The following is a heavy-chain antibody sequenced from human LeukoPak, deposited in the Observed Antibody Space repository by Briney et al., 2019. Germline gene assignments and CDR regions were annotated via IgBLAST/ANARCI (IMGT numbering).Heavy chain of an antibody. CDR3: AKDGGYCSGGSCRPDAFDI. CDR2: ISWNSGSI. D-gene: IGHD2-15*01. Sequence: GGSLRLSCAASGFTFDDYAMHWVRQAPGKGLEWVSGISWNSGSIGYADSVKGRFTISRDNAKNSLYLQMSSLRAEDTALYYCAKDGGYCSGGSCRPDAFDIWGQGTMVTVSS. CDR1: GFTFDDYA. J-gene: IGHJ3*02. V-gene: IGHV3-9*01.